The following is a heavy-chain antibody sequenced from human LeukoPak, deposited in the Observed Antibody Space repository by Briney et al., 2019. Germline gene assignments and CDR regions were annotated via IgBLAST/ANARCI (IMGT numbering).Heavy chain of an antibody. J-gene: IGHJ3*02. Sequence: GGSLRLSCAASGFTFSSYSMNWVRQAPGKGLEWVSSISSSGSTIYYADSVKGRFTISRDNAKNSLYLQMNSLRAEDTAVYYCARDKRGRSGYDFNAFDIWGQGTMVTVSS. CDR3: ARDKRGRSGYDFNAFDI. V-gene: IGHV3-21*04. CDR2: ISSSGSTI. CDR1: GFTFSSYS. D-gene: IGHD5-12*01.